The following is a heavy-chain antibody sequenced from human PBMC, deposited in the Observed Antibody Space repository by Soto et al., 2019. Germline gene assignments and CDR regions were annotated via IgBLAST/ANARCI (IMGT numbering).Heavy chain of an antibody. V-gene: IGHV3-48*03. CDR2: ISSSGSTI. D-gene: IGHD2-15*01. CDR1: GFTFSSYE. Sequence: PGGSLRLSCAASGFTFSSYEMNWVRQAPGKGLEWVSYISSSGSTIYYADSVKGRFTISRDNAKNSLYLQMNSLRAEDTAVYYCARDLLMAHYYYYGMDVRGQGTTGTVSS. J-gene: IGHJ6*02. CDR3: ARDLLMAHYYYYGMDV.